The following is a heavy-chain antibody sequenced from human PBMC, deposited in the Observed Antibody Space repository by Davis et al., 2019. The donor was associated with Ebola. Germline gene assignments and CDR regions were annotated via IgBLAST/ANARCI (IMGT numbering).Heavy chain of an antibody. CDR1: GFPVSSNY. CDR3: ARDGYNQYYGMDV. Sequence: GESLKISCAASGFPVSSNYMSWVRQAPGKGLEWVSVIYSGGITYHADSVKGRFTISRDNFKNTLYLQMNSLRAEEPAVYYCARDGYNQYYGMDVWGQGTAVTVSS. J-gene: IGHJ6*02. D-gene: IGHD5-24*01. CDR2: IYSGGIT. V-gene: IGHV3-53*01.